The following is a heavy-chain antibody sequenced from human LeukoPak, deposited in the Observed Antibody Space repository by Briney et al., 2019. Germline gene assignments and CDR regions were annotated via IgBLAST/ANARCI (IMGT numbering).Heavy chain of an antibody. CDR1: GGTFSSYA. D-gene: IGHD6-25*01. Sequence: ASVKVSCKASGGTFSSYAISWVRQAPGQGLEWMGRVIPILGIANYAQKFQGRVTITADKSTSTAYMELSSLRSEDTAVYYCARDQRFFDYWGQGTLVTVSS. CDR3: ARDQRFFDY. V-gene: IGHV1-69*04. J-gene: IGHJ4*02. CDR2: VIPILGIA.